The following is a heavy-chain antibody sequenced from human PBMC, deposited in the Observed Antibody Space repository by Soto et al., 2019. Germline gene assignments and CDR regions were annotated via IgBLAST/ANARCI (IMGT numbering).Heavy chain of an antibody. Sequence: QVQLQESGPGLVKPSQTLSLTCTVSGGSISSGGYYWSWIRQHPGKGLEWIGYIYYSGSTYYNPPLKSRVTISVDTSKNQFSLKLSSVTAADTAVYYCAREGWSGYDKGWFDPWGQGTLVTVSS. CDR3: AREGWSGYDKGWFDP. CDR1: GGSISSGGYY. D-gene: IGHD5-12*01. V-gene: IGHV4-31*03. CDR2: IYYSGST. J-gene: IGHJ5*02.